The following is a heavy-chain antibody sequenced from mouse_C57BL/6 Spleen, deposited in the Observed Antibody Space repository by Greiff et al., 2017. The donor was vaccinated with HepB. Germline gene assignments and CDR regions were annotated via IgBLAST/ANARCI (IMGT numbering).Heavy chain of an antibody. D-gene: IGHD2-4*01. CDR1: GYTFTDYY. V-gene: IGHV1-26*01. CDR3: ARSFYYDYEDWYFDV. Sequence: VQLQQSGPELVKPGASVKISCKASGYTFTDYYMNWVKQSHGKSLEWIGDINPNNGGTSYNQKFKGKATLTVDKSSSTAYMELRSLTSEDSAVYYCARSFYYDYEDWYFDVWGTGTTVTVSS. J-gene: IGHJ1*03. CDR2: INPNNGGT.